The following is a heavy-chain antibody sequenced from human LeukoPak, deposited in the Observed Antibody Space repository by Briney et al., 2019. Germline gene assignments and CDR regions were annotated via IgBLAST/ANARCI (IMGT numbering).Heavy chain of an antibody. CDR3: ASYFYANLWAFDI. D-gene: IGHD2/OR15-2a*01. Sequence: PGGSLRLSCAASGFTFSRYWMRWVRQAPGKGLEWVANIKQDGSEKYYVDSVKGRFTISRDNAKNSLYLQMNSLRVEDTAVYYCASYFYANLWAFDIWGQGTMVTVSS. CDR2: IKQDGSEK. J-gene: IGHJ3*02. CDR1: GFTFSRYW. V-gene: IGHV3-7*01.